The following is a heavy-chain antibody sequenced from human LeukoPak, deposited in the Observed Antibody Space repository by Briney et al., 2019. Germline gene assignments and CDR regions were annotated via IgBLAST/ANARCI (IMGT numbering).Heavy chain of an antibody. CDR2: IRYDASNK. D-gene: IGHD6-6*01. Sequence: PGGSRRLSCAASGFTFSSYGMHWVRQAPGKGLEWVAFIRYDASNKYYADSVKGRFTFSRDNSKNTLYLQMNSLRAEDTAVYYCSKRGDSDYSSSSPGFHFDYWGQGTLVTVSS. CDR1: GFTFSSYG. V-gene: IGHV3-30*02. CDR3: SKRGDSDYSSSSPGFHFDY. J-gene: IGHJ4*02.